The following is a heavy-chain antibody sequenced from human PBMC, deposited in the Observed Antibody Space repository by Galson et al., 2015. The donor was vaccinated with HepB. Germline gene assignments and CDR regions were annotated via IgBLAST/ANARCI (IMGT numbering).Heavy chain of an antibody. J-gene: IGHJ5*02. V-gene: IGHV3-9*01. D-gene: IGHD3-3*01. CDR3: AKKRLRFLEGNWFDP. CDR1: GFTFDDFA. Sequence: SLRLSCAASGFTFDDFAMHWVRQVPGKGLEWVSGIDWNSGTIVYADSVKGRFTISRDNAKNSLFLQMNSLRAEDTAVYYCAKKRLRFLEGNWFDPWGQGTLVTVSS. CDR2: IDWNSGTI.